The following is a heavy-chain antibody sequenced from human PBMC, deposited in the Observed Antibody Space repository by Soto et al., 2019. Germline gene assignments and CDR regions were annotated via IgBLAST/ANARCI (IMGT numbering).Heavy chain of an antibody. CDR1: GGPLTTYF. V-gene: IGHV4-59*08. Sequence: SETLSLTCNVSGGPLTTYFWSWIRQPPGKGLEWIGYVSYFGTTNYNPSLQSRLTISLDTSKTHFSLKLSSVTAADTAVYYCARVRYNWNDGRNFDYWGQGTLVTVS. CDR3: ARVRYNWNDGRNFDY. D-gene: IGHD1-20*01. CDR2: VSYFGTT. J-gene: IGHJ4*02.